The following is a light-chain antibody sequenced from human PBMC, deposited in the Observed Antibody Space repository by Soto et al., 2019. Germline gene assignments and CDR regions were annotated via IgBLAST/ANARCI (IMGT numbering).Light chain of an antibody. CDR2: RAS. CDR3: QQYNSYSRT. J-gene: IGKJ1*01. Sequence: DIQVTQSPSTLSASVGDRVTITCRASQSFSGWLAWFQQKPGRAPKLLIYRASHLESGVPSRFSGSGSGTEFTLTINSLQPDDFATYYCQQYNSYSRTFGQGTKVEIK. V-gene: IGKV1-5*03. CDR1: QSFSGW.